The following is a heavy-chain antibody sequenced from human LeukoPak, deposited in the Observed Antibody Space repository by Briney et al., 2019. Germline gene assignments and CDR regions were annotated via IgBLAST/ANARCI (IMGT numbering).Heavy chain of an antibody. CDR3: AKTFPYGTTWYGFCDY. CDR2: IRGSGDT. CDR1: GFPFRDNV. J-gene: IGHJ4*02. V-gene: IGHV3-23*01. D-gene: IGHD3-3*01. Sequence: QPGGSLRLSCAASGFPFRDNVMTWVRQAPGRGLDWLAAIRGSGDTYYADSVKGRFSISRDNSKNMLYLQMNSLRAEDTAVYYCAKTFPYGTTWYGFCDYWGQGALVTVSS.